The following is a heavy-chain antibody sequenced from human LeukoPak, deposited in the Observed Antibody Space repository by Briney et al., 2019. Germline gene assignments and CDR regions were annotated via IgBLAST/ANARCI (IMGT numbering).Heavy chain of an antibody. CDR1: GFTFSSYE. Sequence: PGGSLRLSCAASGFTFSSYEMNWVRQAPGKGLEWVGRIRNKANRYTTEYAASVKGRFTFSRDDSKNSLYLQMNSLKTEDTAMYYCARTSGSYSGGAFDIWGRGTMVTVSS. J-gene: IGHJ3*02. D-gene: IGHD1-26*01. CDR3: ARTSGSYSGGAFDI. V-gene: IGHV3-72*01. CDR2: IRNKANRYTT.